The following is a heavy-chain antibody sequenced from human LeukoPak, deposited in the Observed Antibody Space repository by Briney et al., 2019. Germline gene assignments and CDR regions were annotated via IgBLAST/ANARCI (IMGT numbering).Heavy chain of an antibody. CDR1: GFTFSSYS. V-gene: IGHV3-48*01. D-gene: IGHD3-10*01. CDR2: VSSSSSTI. J-gene: IGHJ4*02. Sequence: PGGSLRLSCAASGFTFSSYSMNWVRQAPGKGLEWVSYVSSSSSTIYYADSVKGRFTISRDNAKNSLYLQMNSLRAEDTAVYYCAKDSRYGSGSYTVDWGQGTLVTVSS. CDR3: AKDSRYGSGSYTVD.